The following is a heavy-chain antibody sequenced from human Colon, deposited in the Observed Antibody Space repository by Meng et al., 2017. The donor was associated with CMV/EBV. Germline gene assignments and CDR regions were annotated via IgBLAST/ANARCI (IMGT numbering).Heavy chain of an antibody. CDR2: ISWNNGIK. CDR3: ARTSRNDYSLEY. Sequence: GGSLRLSCAASGFKFEDFTFYWVRQAPGKGLEWVSGISWNNGIKEYAQSVKGRFTISRDNAKNSLYLQMNSLRAEDTAVYYCARTSRNDYSLEYWGQGALVTVSS. V-gene: IGHV3-20*04. CDR1: GFKFEDFT. D-gene: IGHD4-11*01. J-gene: IGHJ4*02.